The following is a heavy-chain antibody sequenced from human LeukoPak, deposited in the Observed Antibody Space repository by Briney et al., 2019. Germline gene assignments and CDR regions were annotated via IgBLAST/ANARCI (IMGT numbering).Heavy chain of an antibody. CDR1: GLTFSYYW. J-gene: IGHJ4*02. Sequence: GGSLRLSCSASGLTFSYYWMNWVRQAPGKGLEWVANIKEDGNEKYYVDSVKGRFTISRDNAKKSLYLQMNSLRAEDTAVYYCARDRSRFYYWGQGTPVTVSS. D-gene: IGHD2-2*01. CDR3: ARDRSRFYY. V-gene: IGHV3-7*01. CDR2: IKEDGNEK.